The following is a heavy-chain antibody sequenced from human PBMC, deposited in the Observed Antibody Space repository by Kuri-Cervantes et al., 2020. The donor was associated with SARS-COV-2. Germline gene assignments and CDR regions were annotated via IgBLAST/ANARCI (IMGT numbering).Heavy chain of an antibody. D-gene: IGHD5-12*01. Sequence: ESLKISCTVSGGSISSSSYYWGWIRQPPGKGLEWIGSIYHSGSTNYNPSLKSRVTISVDKSKNQFSLKLSSVTAADTAVYYCARDRFWATTYYYYGMDVWGQGTTVTVSS. CDR1: GGSISSSSYY. CDR3: ARDRFWATTYYYYGMDV. V-gene: IGHV4-39*07. J-gene: IGHJ6*02. CDR2: IYHSGST.